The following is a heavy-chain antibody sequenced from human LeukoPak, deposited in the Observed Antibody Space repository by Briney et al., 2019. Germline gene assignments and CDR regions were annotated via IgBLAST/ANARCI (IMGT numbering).Heavy chain of an antibody. V-gene: IGHV3-7*01. J-gene: IGHJ3*02. CDR1: GFTLSSSW. Sequence: GGPRRFSCAALGFTLSSSWMSWVRQSPGKGLGGVANIKRDGGEKDYVDSVKGRFTISRDNAKDSVYLRRDSLRARDRAGFPCATDLAGPPQEAFDIWGQGTMVTVSS. CDR2: IKRDGGEK. CDR3: ATDLAGPPQEAFDI.